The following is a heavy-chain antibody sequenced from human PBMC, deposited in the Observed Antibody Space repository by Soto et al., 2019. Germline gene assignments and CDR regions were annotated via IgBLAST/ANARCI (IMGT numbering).Heavy chain of an antibody. CDR1: GYAFTTYG. Sequence: QVHLVQSGAEVKKPGASVKVSCKGSGYAFTTYGITWVRQAPGQGLEWMGWISAHNGNTNYAQKLQGRVTVTRDTSTSTAYMELRSLRSDGTAVDYWARGRYGDYWGQGALVTVSS. V-gene: IGHV1-18*01. J-gene: IGHJ4*02. D-gene: IGHD1-1*01. CDR3: ARGRYGDY. CDR2: ISAHNGNT.